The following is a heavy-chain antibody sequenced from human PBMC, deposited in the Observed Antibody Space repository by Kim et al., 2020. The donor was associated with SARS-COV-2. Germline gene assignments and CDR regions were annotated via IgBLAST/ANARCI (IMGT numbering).Heavy chain of an antibody. V-gene: IGHV4-31*03. Sequence: SETLSLTCNVSGDSISSGGHYWSWIRQHPGKGLEWIGYIYHSGTTYYNPSLMSRVTISVDTSKNQFSLNLNSVTAADTAVYYCARVGYYYDTSGFPSAGNYYFHFWGQGALATFSS. CDR3: ARVGYYYDTSGFPSAGNYYFHF. CDR2: IYHSGTT. D-gene: IGHD3-22*01. J-gene: IGHJ4*02. CDR1: GDSISSGGHY.